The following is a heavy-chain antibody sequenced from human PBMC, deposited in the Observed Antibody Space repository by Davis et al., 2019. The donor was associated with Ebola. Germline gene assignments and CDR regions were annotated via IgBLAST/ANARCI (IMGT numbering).Heavy chain of an antibody. D-gene: IGHD1-26*01. CDR1: GFTFSSYS. Sequence: GGSLRLSCAASGFTFSSYSMNWVRQAPGKGLEWVAVISYDGSNKYYADSVKGRFTISRDNSKNTLYLQMNSLRAEDTAVYYCARDKRGSYSPMDVWGKGTTVTVSS. CDR2: ISYDGSNK. V-gene: IGHV3-30*03. J-gene: IGHJ6*04. CDR3: ARDKRGSYSPMDV.